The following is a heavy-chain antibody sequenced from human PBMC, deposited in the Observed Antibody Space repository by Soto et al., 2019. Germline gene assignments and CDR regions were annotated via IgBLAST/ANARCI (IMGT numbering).Heavy chain of an antibody. CDR1: GYTFTSYD. J-gene: IGHJ4*02. CDR2: MNPNSGNT. CDR3: ARGEGIVDFWSGYYRDY. Sequence: GASVKVSCKASGYTFTSYDINWVRQATGQGLEWMGWMNPNSGNTGYAQKFQGRVTMTRNTSISTAYMELSSLRSEDTAVYYCARGEGIVDFWSGYYRDYWGQGTLVTVSS. V-gene: IGHV1-8*01. D-gene: IGHD3-3*01.